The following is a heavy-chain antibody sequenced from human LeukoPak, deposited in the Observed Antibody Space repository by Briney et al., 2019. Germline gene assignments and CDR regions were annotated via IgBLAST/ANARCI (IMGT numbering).Heavy chain of an antibody. CDR3: VRQGPGDNCR. V-gene: IGHV3-66*02. D-gene: IGHD4/OR15-4a*01. CDR1: GFTLNTND. J-gene: IGHJ4*01. CDR2: MYPGGSV. Sequence: GASLRLSCAASGFTLNTNDMNWVRQAPGKGLEWVSLMYPGGSVYYTDSAKGRFTVSRDISKNTMFLQMNTLRPDDTALYYCVRQGPGDNCRWGQGTLVTVSP.